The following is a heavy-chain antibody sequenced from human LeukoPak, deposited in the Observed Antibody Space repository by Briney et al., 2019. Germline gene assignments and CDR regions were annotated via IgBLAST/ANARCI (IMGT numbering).Heavy chain of an antibody. CDR2: IWYDGSDK. J-gene: IGHJ3*02. Sequence: GGSLRLSCAASGFTLSSYGMHWVRQAPGKGLEWVAVIWYDGSDKYYADSVKGRFTISRDNSKNTLYLQMNSLRAEDTAVYYCARDPRGSSTSCCAFDIWGQGTMVTVSS. V-gene: IGHV3-33*01. CDR1: GFTLSSYG. D-gene: IGHD2-2*01. CDR3: ARDPRGSSTSCCAFDI.